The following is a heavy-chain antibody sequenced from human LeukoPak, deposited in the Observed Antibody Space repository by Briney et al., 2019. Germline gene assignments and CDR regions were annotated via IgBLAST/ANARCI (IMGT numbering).Heavy chain of an antibody. D-gene: IGHD3-16*01. Sequence: ASVKVSCKASGGTFSSYAISWVRQAPGQGLEWMGGIIPIFGTANYVQKFQGRVTITADESTSTAYMELSSLRSEDTAVYYCARDSLGEMYGGRPIEGYYFDYWGQGTLVTVSS. CDR3: ARDSLGEMYGGRPIEGYYFDY. J-gene: IGHJ4*02. CDR2: IIPIFGTA. CDR1: GGTFSSYA. V-gene: IGHV1-69*13.